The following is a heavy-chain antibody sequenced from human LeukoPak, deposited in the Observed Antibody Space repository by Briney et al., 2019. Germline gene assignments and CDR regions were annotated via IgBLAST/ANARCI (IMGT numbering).Heavy chain of an antibody. CDR1: EFDFSSHA. V-gene: IGHV3-7*03. Sequence: GGSLRLSCAASEFDFSSHAMTWVRQAPGKGLEWVANIKQDGGEKYYVDSVKGRFTISRDNAKNSLYLQMNSLRAEDTAVYYCARDLYNSASKWGQGTLVTVSS. CDR3: ARDLYNSASK. D-gene: IGHD1-1*01. J-gene: IGHJ4*02. CDR2: IKQDGGEK.